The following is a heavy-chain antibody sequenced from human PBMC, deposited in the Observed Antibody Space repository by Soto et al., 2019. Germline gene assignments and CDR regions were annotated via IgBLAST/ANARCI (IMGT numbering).Heavy chain of an antibody. Sequence: ASVKVSCKASGYTFTSYGISWVRQAPGQGLEWMGWISAYNGNTNYAQKLQGRVTMTTDTSTSTAYMELRSLRSDDTAVYYCARINSGYDWPPRDYWGQGTLVTVSS. D-gene: IGHD5-12*01. CDR1: GYTFTSYG. J-gene: IGHJ4*02. CDR2: ISAYNGNT. CDR3: ARINSGYDWPPRDY. V-gene: IGHV1-18*04.